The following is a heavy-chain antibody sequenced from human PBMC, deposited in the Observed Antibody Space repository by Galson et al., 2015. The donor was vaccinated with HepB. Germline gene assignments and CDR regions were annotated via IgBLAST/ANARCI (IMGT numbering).Heavy chain of an antibody. J-gene: IGHJ4*02. Sequence: SLRLSCAAPGFTFSSYSTNWVRQAPGKGLEWVSSISSSSSYIYYADSVKGRFTISRDNAKNSLYLQMNSLRAEDTAVYYCARDKYYYDSSGLLDYWGQGTLVTVSS. CDR2: ISSSSSYI. D-gene: IGHD3-22*01. V-gene: IGHV3-21*01. CDR1: GFTFSSYS. CDR3: ARDKYYYDSSGLLDY.